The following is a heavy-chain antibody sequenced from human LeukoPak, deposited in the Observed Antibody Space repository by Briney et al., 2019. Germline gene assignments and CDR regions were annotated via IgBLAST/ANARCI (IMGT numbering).Heavy chain of an antibody. D-gene: IGHD6-13*01. CDR2: IYSGGST. CDR1: GFTVSSNY. J-gene: IGHJ4*02. V-gene: IGHV3-53*01. Sequence: GGSLRLSCAASGFTVSSNYMSWVRQAPGKGLEWVSVIYSGGSTYYADSVKGRFTISRDNSKNTLYLQMNSLRAEDTAVYYCAKSHIAAASDYWGQGTLVTVSS. CDR3: AKSHIAAASDY.